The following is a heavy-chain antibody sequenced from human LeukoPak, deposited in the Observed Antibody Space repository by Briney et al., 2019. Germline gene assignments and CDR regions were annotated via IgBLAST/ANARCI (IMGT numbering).Heavy chain of an antibody. V-gene: IGHV1-18*01. CDR2: ITAYNGNT. CDR3: ARGEVLGYDLTAFDI. D-gene: IGHD3-16*01. J-gene: IGHJ3*02. Sequence: ASVKFSCKASGYTFTRYGIRWVRQAPGQGLDWIGWITAYNGNTNYAQKLPCKVTLTTHTSTRSASTTLRSLGSDHPAVYYCARGEVLGYDLTAFDIWGQGTMVTVSS. CDR1: GYTFTRYG.